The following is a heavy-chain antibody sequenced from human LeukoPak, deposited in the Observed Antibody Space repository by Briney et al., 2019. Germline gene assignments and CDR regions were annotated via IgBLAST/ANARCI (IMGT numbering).Heavy chain of an antibody. CDR2: ITASGTAM. CDR1: GFTFSTYG. D-gene: IGHD1-26*01. Sequence: GGSLRLSCAASGFTFSTYGMNWVRQAPGKGLEWVSHITASGTAMFYADSVKGRFTISRDNAKNSLYLQMNSLRDEDTAVYYCASSGSYRFDYWGQGTLVTVSS. CDR3: ASSGSYRFDY. V-gene: IGHV3-48*02. J-gene: IGHJ4*02.